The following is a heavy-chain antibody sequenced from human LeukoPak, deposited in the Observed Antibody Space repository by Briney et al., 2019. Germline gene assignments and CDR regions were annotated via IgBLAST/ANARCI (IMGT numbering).Heavy chain of an antibody. D-gene: IGHD2-2*01. CDR1: GFTFTAYP. CDR3: ARDSSNWPSFGS. V-gene: IGHV1-2*06. Sequence: ASVKVSCKASGFTFTAYPIHLVREAPGQGLEWMGRINPNSGVTNYAQKFQGRVLMTRDTSISTAYMQLSSLKSDATAGYYCARDSSNWPSFGSWGQETLVIISS. J-gene: IGHJ4*02. CDR2: INPNSGVT.